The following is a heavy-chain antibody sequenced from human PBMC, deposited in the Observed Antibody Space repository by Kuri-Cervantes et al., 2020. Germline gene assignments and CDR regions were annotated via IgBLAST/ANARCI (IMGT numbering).Heavy chain of an antibody. CDR1: EFAFSRYD. CDR2: IGIGPDT. J-gene: IGHJ6*02. CDR3: ARDRTVGWFGELLSYYYYGMDV. Sequence: GESLKISCAASEFAFSRYDMHWVRQMTGKRLEWVSIIGIGPDTSYPGFVKGRFTISRDNAKNSLYLQMNSLRAEDTAVYYCARDRTVGWFGELLSYYYYGMDVWGQGTTVTVSS. V-gene: IGHV3-13*01. D-gene: IGHD3-10*01.